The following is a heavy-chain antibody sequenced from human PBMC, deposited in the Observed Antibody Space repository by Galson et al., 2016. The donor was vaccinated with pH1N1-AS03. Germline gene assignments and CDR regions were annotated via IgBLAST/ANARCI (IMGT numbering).Heavy chain of an antibody. V-gene: IGHV5-51*01. Sequence: QSGAEVKKPGESLKISCRGSGYSFTNYWIGWVRQMPGKGLEWMGIIYLDDSDTRYSPSFQGQVTISADKSISTAYLQWSSLKASDTAMYYCARLTLSSAGPWDYWSQATLVTVSS. D-gene: IGHD6-19*01. CDR3: ARLTLSSAGPWDY. CDR1: GYSFTNYW. CDR2: IYLDDSDT. J-gene: IGHJ4*01.